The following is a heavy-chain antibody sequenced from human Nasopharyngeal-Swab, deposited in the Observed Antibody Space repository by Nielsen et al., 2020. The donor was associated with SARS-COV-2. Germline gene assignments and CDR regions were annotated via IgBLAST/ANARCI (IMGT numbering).Heavy chain of an antibody. Sequence: GGSLRLSCAASGFTFSGYAMSWVRQAPGKGLEWVSAISGSGGSTYYADSVKGRFTISRDNSKNTLYLQMNSLRAEDTAVYYCARETLGQQLAIDYWGQGTLVTVSS. D-gene: IGHD6-13*01. J-gene: IGHJ4*02. CDR2: ISGSGGST. CDR3: ARETLGQQLAIDY. V-gene: IGHV3-23*01. CDR1: GFTFSGYA.